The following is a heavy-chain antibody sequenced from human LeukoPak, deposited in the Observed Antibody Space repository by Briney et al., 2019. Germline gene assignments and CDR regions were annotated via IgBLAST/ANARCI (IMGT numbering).Heavy chain of an antibody. D-gene: IGHD3-10*01. J-gene: IGHJ4*02. CDR1: GGSISSYY. CDR2: INHSGST. CDR3: ARGRAVRGVIRE. V-gene: IGHV4-34*01. Sequence: SETLSLTCTVSGGSISSYYWSWIRQPPGKGLEWIGEINHSGSTNNNPSLKSRVTISVDTSKNQFSLKLSSVTAADTAVYYCARGRAVRGVIREWGQGTLVTVSS.